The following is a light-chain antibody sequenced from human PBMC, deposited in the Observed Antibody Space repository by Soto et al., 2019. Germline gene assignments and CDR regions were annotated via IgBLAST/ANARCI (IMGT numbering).Light chain of an antibody. Sequence: DSKMTQSPATLSSFPCDIVTLSCTASQYINTRLAWYQQKPGQVPKLLIVAASRLQSGVPTRFSGSGSGTDFTLTINNLQPEDFATYYCQQSYSAPPWTFGQGSNVDVK. CDR3: QQSYSAPPWT. V-gene: IGKV1-39*01. CDR1: QYINTR. CDR2: AAS. J-gene: IGKJ1*01.